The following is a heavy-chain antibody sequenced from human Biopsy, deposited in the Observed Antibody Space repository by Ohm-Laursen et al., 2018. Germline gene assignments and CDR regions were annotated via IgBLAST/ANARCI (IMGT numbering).Heavy chain of an antibody. CDR3: ARLYRLDDYWNDDPPGAFDV. D-gene: IGHD1-1*01. J-gene: IGHJ3*01. CDR1: GGSITDDY. V-gene: IGHV4-59*07. CDR2: ISKGGDT. Sequence: SDTLSLTCTVSGGSITDDYWSWIRQSPGKGLEWIGFISKGGDTTYNPSLRGRVAISVDTSKNQFSLKLSSVTAADTAIFFCARLYRLDDYWNDDPPGAFDVWGQGTRVTVSS.